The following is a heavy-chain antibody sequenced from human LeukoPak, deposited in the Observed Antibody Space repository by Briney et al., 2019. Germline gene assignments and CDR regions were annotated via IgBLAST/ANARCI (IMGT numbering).Heavy chain of an antibody. V-gene: IGHV3-21*01. CDR1: GFTFISYS. J-gene: IGHJ4*02. Sequence: PGGSLRLSCAASGFTFISYSLNWVRQAPGKGLEWVSSISSSRSYIYYADSVKGRFTISRDNAKNSLYLQMNSLRGEDTAVYYCARDSAVAYFDHWGQGTLVTVSS. CDR3: ARDSAVAYFDH. CDR2: ISSSRSYI. D-gene: IGHD6-19*01.